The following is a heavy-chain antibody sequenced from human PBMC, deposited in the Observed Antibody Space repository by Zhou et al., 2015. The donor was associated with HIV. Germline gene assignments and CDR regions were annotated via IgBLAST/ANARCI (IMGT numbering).Heavy chain of an antibody. D-gene: IGHD6-25*01. Sequence: QVQLVESGGGVVQPGRSLRLSCAASGFTFSTYGMHWVRQAPGKGLEWVAHILYDGNKTYYADSVKGRFTISRDNSKKTLYLQMNSLRAEDTAMYYCAKPQRNDAFDMWGQGTMVTVSS. CDR2: ILYDGNKT. CDR1: GFTFSTYG. V-gene: IGHV3-30*18. CDR3: AKPQRNDAFDM. J-gene: IGHJ3*02.